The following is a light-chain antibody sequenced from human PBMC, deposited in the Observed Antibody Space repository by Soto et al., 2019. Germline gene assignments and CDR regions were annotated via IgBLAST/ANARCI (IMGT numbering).Light chain of an antibody. CDR2: EAS. J-gene: IGKJ1*01. CDR3: QQYNSYRA. V-gene: IGKV3-11*01. CDR1: QSVSNY. Sequence: EIVLTQSPATLSLSPGERVTLSCRASQSVSNYLAWYQQKPGQAPRLLISEASNRATGIAARFSGSGSGTEFTLTISSLQPDDFATYYCQQYNSYRAFGQGTKVDIK.